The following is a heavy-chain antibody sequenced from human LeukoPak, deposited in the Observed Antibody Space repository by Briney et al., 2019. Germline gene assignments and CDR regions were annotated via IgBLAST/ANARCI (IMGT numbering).Heavy chain of an antibody. V-gene: IGHV1-2*02. CDR1: GYTFTDYF. Sequence: ASVKVSCKASGYTFTDYFMNWVRQAPGQGLEWMGWINPKSGGTVYAQKFQGRVTMTRDTSSSTAYMELSRLRFDDTVVYYCARGPRITIFGVVMANGAFDIWGQGTMVTVSS. CDR3: ARGPRITIFGVVMANGAFDI. CDR2: INPKSGGT. J-gene: IGHJ3*02. D-gene: IGHD3-3*01.